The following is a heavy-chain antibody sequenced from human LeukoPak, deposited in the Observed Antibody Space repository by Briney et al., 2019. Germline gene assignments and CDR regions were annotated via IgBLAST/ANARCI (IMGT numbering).Heavy chain of an antibody. Sequence: GRSLRLSCAASGFTFSSYAMHWVRQAPGKGLEWEAVISYDGSNKYYADSVKGRFTISRDNSKNTLYLQMNSLRAEDTAVYHCARDAVAAAGNPLDYWGQGTLVTVSS. J-gene: IGHJ4*02. CDR1: GFTFSSYA. D-gene: IGHD6-13*01. CDR2: ISYDGSNK. V-gene: IGHV3-30-3*01. CDR3: ARDAVAAAGNPLDY.